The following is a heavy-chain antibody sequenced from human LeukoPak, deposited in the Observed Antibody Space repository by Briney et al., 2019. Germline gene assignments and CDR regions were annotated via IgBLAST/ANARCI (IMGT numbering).Heavy chain of an antibody. D-gene: IGHD3-22*01. J-gene: IGHJ4*02. CDR3: ARAGADDSSGWYDY. V-gene: IGHV3-7*01. CDR2: INQGARET. Sequence: QSGGSLRLSCEASGFTFGTFWMSWVRQTPGKGLEWVANINQGARETNYVDSVKGRFTIARDDAKNSLYLQMNSLRPEDTATYFCARAGADDSSGWYDYWGQGTLVTVSS. CDR1: GFTFGTFW.